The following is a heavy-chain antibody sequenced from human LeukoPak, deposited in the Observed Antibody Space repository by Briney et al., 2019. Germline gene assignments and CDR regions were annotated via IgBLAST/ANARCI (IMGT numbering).Heavy chain of an antibody. CDR3: ARGRPSPVTRITMVRQDAFDI. CDR2: INPNSGGT. J-gene: IGHJ3*02. CDR1: GYTFTGYY. Sequence: ASVKVSCKASGYTFTGYYMHWVRQAPGQGLEWMGWINPNSGGTNYAQKFQGRVTMTRDTSISTAYMELSRLRSDDTAVYYCARGRPSPVTRITMVRQDAFDIWGQGTMVTVSS. V-gene: IGHV1-2*02. D-gene: IGHD3-10*01.